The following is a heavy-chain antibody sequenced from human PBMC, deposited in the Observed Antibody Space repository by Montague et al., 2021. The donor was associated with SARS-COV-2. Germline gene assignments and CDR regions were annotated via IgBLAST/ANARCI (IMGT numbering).Heavy chain of an antibody. CDR1: GGSISSYY. Sequence: SETLSLTCTVSGGSISSYYWSWIRQPPGKGLEWIGYIYYSGSTNYNPSLKSRVTISVDTSKNQFSLKLSSVTAADTAVYYCARAHWANYDRGGWRFDAWGQGTLVTVSS. CDR3: ARAHWANYDRGGWRFDA. J-gene: IGHJ5*02. V-gene: IGHV4-59*01. CDR2: IYYSGST. D-gene: IGHD3-22*01.